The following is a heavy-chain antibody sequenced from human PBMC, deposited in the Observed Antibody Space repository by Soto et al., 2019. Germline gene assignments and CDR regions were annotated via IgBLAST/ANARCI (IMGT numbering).Heavy chain of an antibody. CDR2: ISYDGSNK. V-gene: IGHV3-30-3*01. J-gene: IGHJ5*02. Sequence: GGSLRLSCAASGFTFSSYAMHWVRQAPGKGLEWVAVISYDGSNKYYADSVKGRFTISRDNSKNTLYLQMNSLRAEDTAVSYCASSSFLRNWFDPWGQGTLVTVSS. CDR3: ASSSFLRNWFDP. D-gene: IGHD6-6*01. CDR1: GFTFSSYA.